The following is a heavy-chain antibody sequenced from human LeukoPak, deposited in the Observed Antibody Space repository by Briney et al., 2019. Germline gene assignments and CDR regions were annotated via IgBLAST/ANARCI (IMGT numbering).Heavy chain of an antibody. Sequence: ASVKVSCKASGGTFISYAISWVRQAPGQGLEWMGGSIPIFGTANYAQKFQGRVTITADESTSTAYMELSSLRSEDTAVYYCARASGGWLRNYNWFDPWGQGTLVTVSS. J-gene: IGHJ5*02. V-gene: IGHV1-69*13. CDR3: ARASGGWLRNYNWFDP. D-gene: IGHD5-12*01. CDR1: GGTFISYA. CDR2: SIPIFGTA.